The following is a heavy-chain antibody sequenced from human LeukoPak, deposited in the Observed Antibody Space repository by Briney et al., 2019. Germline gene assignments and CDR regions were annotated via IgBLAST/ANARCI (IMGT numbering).Heavy chain of an antibody. D-gene: IGHD3-10*01. J-gene: IGHJ4*02. CDR3: ARDSEYYYGSGSYYDY. CDR1: GFTFSSYS. V-gene: IGHV3-21*01. Sequence: GGSLRLSCAASGFTFSSYSMNWVRQAPGKGLEWVSSISSSSSYIYYADSVKGRFTISRDNAKNSLYLKMNSLRAEDTAVYYCARDSEYYYGSGSYYDYWGQGTLVTVSS. CDR2: ISSSSSYI.